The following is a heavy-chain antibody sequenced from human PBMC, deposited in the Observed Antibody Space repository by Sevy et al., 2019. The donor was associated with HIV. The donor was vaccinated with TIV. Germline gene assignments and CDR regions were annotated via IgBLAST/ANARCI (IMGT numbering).Heavy chain of an antibody. Sequence: GGSLRLSCAASGFTFSNAWMNWVRQAPGKGLEWVANIKQDGSEIYYVDSVKGRFTVSRDNAKNSVFLQMNSLRGEDTAVYYCTRDSNWFDSWGQGTLVTVSS. CDR1: GFTFSNAW. V-gene: IGHV3-7*01. CDR2: IKQDGSEI. CDR3: TRDSNWFDS. J-gene: IGHJ5*01.